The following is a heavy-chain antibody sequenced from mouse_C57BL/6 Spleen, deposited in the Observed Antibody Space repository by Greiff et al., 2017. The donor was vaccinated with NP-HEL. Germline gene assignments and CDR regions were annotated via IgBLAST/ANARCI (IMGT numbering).Heavy chain of an antibody. J-gene: IGHJ4*01. Sequence: EVHLVESGGGLVKPGGSLKLSCAASGFTFSDYGMHWVRQAPEKGLEWVAYISSGSSTIYYADTVKGRFTISRDNAKNTLFLQMTSLRSEDTAMYYCARQVTTVVATEAMDYWGQGTSVTVSS. CDR2: ISSGSSTI. CDR3: ARQVTTVVATEAMDY. CDR1: GFTFSDYG. V-gene: IGHV5-17*01. D-gene: IGHD1-1*01.